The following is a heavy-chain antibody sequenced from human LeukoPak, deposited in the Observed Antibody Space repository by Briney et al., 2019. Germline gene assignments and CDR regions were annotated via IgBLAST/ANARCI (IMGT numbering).Heavy chain of an antibody. V-gene: IGHV4-59*01. D-gene: IGHD6-13*01. Sequence: SETLSLTCTVSGGSLSSYYWSWIRQPPGKGLEWIGYIYYSGSTNYNPSLKSRVTISVDTPKNQFSLKLSSVTAADTAVYYCARDSGSSSWGEVGYWGQGTLVTVSS. CDR2: IYYSGST. CDR3: ARDSGSSSWGEVGY. CDR1: GGSLSSYY. J-gene: IGHJ4*02.